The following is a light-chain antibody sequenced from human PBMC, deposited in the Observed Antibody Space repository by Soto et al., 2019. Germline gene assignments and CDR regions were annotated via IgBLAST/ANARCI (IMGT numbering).Light chain of an antibody. CDR2: GAS. Sequence: DIQMTQSPSSVSASVGDRVSITCRASQDISTWLAWYQQKKGKAPKILIYGASTLQSGVPSRFSGSGPGTGFTLTISRLQPEDFATYYCQEASRIPITFGQGTRLEIK. CDR3: QEASRIPIT. J-gene: IGKJ5*01. V-gene: IGKV1-12*01. CDR1: QDISTW.